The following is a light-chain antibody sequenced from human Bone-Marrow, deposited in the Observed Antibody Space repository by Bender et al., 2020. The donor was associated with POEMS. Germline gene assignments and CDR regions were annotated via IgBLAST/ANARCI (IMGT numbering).Light chain of an antibody. CDR3: SSYRGSSDRGSRQVV. CDR2: TNN. CDR1: GSNIGGYP. J-gene: IGLJ2*01. Sequence: QSVLTQPPSVSGTPGQRVTISCSGSGSNIGGYPVNWYQQLPGTAPRLLIYTNNERPSGVPDRFSGSKSGTSASLAITGLQSDDEAIYFCSSYRGSSDRGSRQVVFGGGTKLTVL. V-gene: IGLV1-44*01.